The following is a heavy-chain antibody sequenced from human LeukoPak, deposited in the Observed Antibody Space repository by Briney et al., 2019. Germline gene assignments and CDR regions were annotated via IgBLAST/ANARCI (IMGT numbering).Heavy chain of an antibody. Sequence: ASQTLSLTCTVSGGSISSGSYYWSWIRQPAGKGLEWIGRIYTSGSTNYNPSLKSRVTISVDTSKNQFPLKLSSVTAADTAVYYCARGRSNSPPHVRYYFDYWGQGTLVTVSS. V-gene: IGHV4-61*02. CDR1: GGSISSGSYY. CDR3: ARGRSNSPPHVRYYFDY. J-gene: IGHJ4*02. D-gene: IGHD3-16*02. CDR2: IYTSGST.